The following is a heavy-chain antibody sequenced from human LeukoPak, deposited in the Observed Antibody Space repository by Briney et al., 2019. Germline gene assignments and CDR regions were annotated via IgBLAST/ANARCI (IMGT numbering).Heavy chain of an antibody. CDR1: GGSISSYY. CDR3: ARAHQYYDYVWGSYRSYYFDY. J-gene: IGHJ4*02. CDR2: IYTSGST. D-gene: IGHD3-16*02. Sequence: PSETLSLTCTVSGGSISSYYWSWIRQPAGKGLEWIGRIYTSGSTNYNPSLKSRVTMSVDTSKNQFSLKLSSVTAADTAVYYCARAHQYYDYVWGSYRSYYFDYWAREPWSPSPQ. V-gene: IGHV4-4*07.